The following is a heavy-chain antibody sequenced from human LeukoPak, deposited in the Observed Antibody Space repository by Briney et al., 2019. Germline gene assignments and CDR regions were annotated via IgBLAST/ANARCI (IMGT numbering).Heavy chain of an antibody. J-gene: IGHJ3*02. CDR3: ARQVDAYPIVVVPADAFDI. CDR2: IYPGDSDT. Sequence: GESLKISCKGSGYSFTSYWIGWVRQMPGKGPEWMGIIYPGDSDTRYSPSFQGQVTISADKSISTAYLQWSSLKASDTAMYYCARQVDAYPIVVVPADAFDIWGQGTMVTVSS. CDR1: GYSFTSYW. V-gene: IGHV5-51*01. D-gene: IGHD2-2*01.